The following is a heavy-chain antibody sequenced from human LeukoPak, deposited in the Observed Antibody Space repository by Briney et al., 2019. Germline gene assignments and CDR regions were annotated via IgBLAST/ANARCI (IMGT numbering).Heavy chain of an antibody. CDR2: INPNSGGT. Sequence: ASVKVSCKASGYTFTGYYMHWVRQAPGQGLEWMGWINPNSGGTNYAQKFQGRVTMTRDTSISTAYMELSRLRFDDTAVYYCARGYCSSTSCYTVFDYWGQGTLVTVSS. CDR1: GYTFTGYY. D-gene: IGHD2-2*02. V-gene: IGHV1-2*02. J-gene: IGHJ4*02. CDR3: ARGYCSSTSCYTVFDY.